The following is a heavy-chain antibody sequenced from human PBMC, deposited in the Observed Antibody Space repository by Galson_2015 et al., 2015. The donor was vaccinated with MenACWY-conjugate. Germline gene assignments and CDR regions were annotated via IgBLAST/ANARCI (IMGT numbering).Heavy chain of an antibody. CDR1: GFTLSRHW. CDR2: TSFDDSDK. V-gene: IGHV3-74*01. CDR3: FAINSGIDY. J-gene: IGHJ4*02. D-gene: IGHD5-12*01. Sequence: SLRLSCAASGFTLSRHWMHWVRHAPGKGLVWVSRTSFDDSDKVYADSVKGRFTISRDNSKNTAYLQMNSLRVEDTAMYYCFAINSGIDYWGQGTLVTVSS.